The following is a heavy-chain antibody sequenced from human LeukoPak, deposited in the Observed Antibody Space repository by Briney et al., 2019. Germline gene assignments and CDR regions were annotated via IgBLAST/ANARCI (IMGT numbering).Heavy chain of an antibody. CDR3: ARGSQGYSYGGYYYYMDV. CDR1: GGTFSSYA. J-gene: IGHJ6*03. V-gene: IGHV1-69*05. Sequence: PWASVKLSCKASGGTFSSYAISWVRQAPGQGLEWVGRIIPIFGTANYAQNFQGRVTITTDESTGTVYMELSSLRSEDTAVYYCARGSQGYSYGGYYYYMDVWGKGTTVTVSS. D-gene: IGHD5-18*01. CDR2: IIPIFGTA.